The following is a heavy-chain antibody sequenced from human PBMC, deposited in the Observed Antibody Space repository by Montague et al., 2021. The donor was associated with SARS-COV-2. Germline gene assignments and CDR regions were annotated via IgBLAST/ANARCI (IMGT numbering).Heavy chain of an antibody. CDR1: GGSISSYY. D-gene: IGHD3-10*01. CDR3: ARDGSGSYYNVHQNWFDP. V-gene: IGHV4-59*01. CDR2: IYYSGST. J-gene: IGHJ5*02. Sequence: SETLSLTCTVSGGSISSYYWSWIRQPPGKGLEWIGYIYYSGSTNYNPSLKSRVTISVDTSKNQFSLKPSSVTAADTAVYYCARDGSGSYYNVHQNWFDPWGQGTLVTVSS.